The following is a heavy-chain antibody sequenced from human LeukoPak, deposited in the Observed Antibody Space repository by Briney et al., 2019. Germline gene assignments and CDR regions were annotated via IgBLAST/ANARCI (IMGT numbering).Heavy chain of an antibody. CDR1: GFSFSNYA. Sequence: GGSLRLSCSASGFSFSNYAMYWVRQAPGKGLEWVSYISSSGSTIYYADSVKGRFTISRDNAKNSLYLQMNSLRAEDTAVYYCAREVARWLQYHFDYWGQGTLVTVSS. CDR3: AREVARWLQYHFDY. D-gene: IGHD5-24*01. V-gene: IGHV3-48*03. CDR2: ISSSGSTI. J-gene: IGHJ4*02.